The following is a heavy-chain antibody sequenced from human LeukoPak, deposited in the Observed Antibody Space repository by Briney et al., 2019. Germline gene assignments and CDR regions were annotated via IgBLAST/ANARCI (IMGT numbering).Heavy chain of an antibody. CDR2: ISSNGGST. V-gene: IGHV3-64*01. Sequence: PGGSLRLSCAASGFTFSSYAMHWVRQAPGKGLEYVSAISSNGGSTYYANSVKGRFTISRDNFKNTLYLQMGSLRAEDMAVYYCARSAPGYSSSWYNYWGQGTLVTVSS. D-gene: IGHD6-13*01. J-gene: IGHJ4*02. CDR3: ARSAPGYSSSWYNY. CDR1: GFTFSSYA.